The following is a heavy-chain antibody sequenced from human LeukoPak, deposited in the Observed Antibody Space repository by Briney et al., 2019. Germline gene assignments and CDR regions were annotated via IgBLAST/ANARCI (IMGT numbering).Heavy chain of an antibody. J-gene: IGHJ4*02. CDR1: GGSISSSSYY. CDR3: ASRRVDIVATAFDY. D-gene: IGHD5-12*01. CDR2: IYYSGST. V-gene: IGHV4-39*07. Sequence: SETLSLTCTVSGGSISSSSYYWGWIRQSPGKGLEWIGSIYYSGSTYYNPSLKSRVTISVDTSKNQFSLKLSSVTAADTAVYYCASRRVDIVATAFDYWGQGTLVTVSS.